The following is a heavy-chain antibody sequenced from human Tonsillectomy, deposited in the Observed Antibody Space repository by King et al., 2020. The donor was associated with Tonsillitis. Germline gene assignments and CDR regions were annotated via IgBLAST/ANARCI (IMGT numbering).Heavy chain of an antibody. CDR1: GFMFNTSW. Sequence: EVQLVQSGVELKKPGETLRISCQGSGFMFNTSWIGWVRQVPGRGLDWMGIIYPGDSDTRYSPSFQGRVTISADKSITTTYLQWSSLKASDTAIYYCVRQGASRGVIDSWGQGTLVTVSS. V-gene: IGHV5-51*01. CDR2: IYPGDSDT. CDR3: VRQGASRGVIDS. D-gene: IGHD2-2*01. J-gene: IGHJ4*02.